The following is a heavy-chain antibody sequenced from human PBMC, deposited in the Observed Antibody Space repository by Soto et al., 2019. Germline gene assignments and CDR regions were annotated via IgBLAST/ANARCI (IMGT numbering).Heavy chain of an antibody. D-gene: IGHD3-10*01. V-gene: IGHV4-59*12. CDR3: ARDLPGTGIDY. CDR1: GGSISTYY. J-gene: IGHJ4*02. CDR2: VYHSGTT. Sequence: PSETLSLTCTVSGGSISTYYWTWIRQSPGRGPEWIGYVYHSGTTNYNPSLESRFTISRDNAKNTLYLQMNSLRAEDTALYYCARDLPGTGIDYWGQGTLVTVSS.